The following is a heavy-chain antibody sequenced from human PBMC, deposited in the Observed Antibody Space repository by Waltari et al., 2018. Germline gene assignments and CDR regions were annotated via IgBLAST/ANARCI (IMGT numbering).Heavy chain of an antibody. Sequence: QVQLQESGPGLVKPSETLSLTCTVSGGSISSYYWSWIRQPPGKGLEWIGYIYYSGSTNYTPSLKSRVNISVDTSKNQFTLKLSSVTAADTAVYYCARGPGISYGIAAAGPFDYWGQGTLVTVSS. CDR3: ARGPGISYGIAAAGPFDY. D-gene: IGHD6-13*01. CDR1: GGSISSYY. CDR2: IYYSGST. J-gene: IGHJ4*02. V-gene: IGHV4-59*01.